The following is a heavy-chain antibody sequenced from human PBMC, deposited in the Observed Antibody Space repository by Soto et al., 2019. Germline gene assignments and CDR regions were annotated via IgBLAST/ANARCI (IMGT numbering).Heavy chain of an antibody. CDR3: AKGARACSGGSCYFFDY. V-gene: IGHV3-30*18. Sequence: GGSLRLSCAASGFTFSSYGMHWFRQAPGKGLEWVAVISYDGSIKYYADSVKGRFTISRDNSKNTMYLQMNSLRAEDTAVYYCAKGARACSGGSCYFFDYWGQGTLVTSPQ. J-gene: IGHJ4*02. CDR2: ISYDGSIK. CDR1: GFTFSSYG. D-gene: IGHD2-15*01.